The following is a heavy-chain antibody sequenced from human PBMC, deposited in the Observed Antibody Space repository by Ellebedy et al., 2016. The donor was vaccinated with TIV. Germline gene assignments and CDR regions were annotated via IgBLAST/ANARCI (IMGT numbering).Heavy chain of an antibody. D-gene: IGHD3-22*01. Sequence: AASVKVSCKASGGTFSSYAISWVRQAPGQGLEWMGGIIPIFGTANYAQKFQGRVTITADESTSTAYMELSSLRSEDTAVYYCAWGDYDERNAFDIWGQGTMVTVSS. CDR3: AWGDYDERNAFDI. J-gene: IGHJ3*02. V-gene: IGHV1-69*13. CDR1: GGTFSSYA. CDR2: IIPIFGTA.